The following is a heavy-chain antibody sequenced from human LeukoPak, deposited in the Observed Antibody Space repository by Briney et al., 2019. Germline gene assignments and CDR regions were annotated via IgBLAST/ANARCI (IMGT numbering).Heavy chain of an antibody. CDR1: GFSVSNNY. J-gene: IGHJ4*02. Sequence: GGSLRLSCAASGFSVSNNYINWVRQAPGKGLEWVSVIYIGGTTYYADSVKGRFTISRDNSKNTVYLQMNSLRVEDTAVYYCAGDSYGWDYFDYWGQGTLVTASS. CDR3: AGDSYGWDYFDY. V-gene: IGHV3-66*01. CDR2: IYIGGTT. D-gene: IGHD5-18*01.